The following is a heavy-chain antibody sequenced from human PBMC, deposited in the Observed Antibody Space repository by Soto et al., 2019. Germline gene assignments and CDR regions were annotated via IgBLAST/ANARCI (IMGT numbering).Heavy chain of an antibody. CDR2: MSPNSGNT. CDR1: GYTFTSYD. Sequence: ASVKVSCKASGYTFTSYDINWVRQATGQGLEWMGWMSPNSGNTGYAQKFQGRVTMTRNTSISTAYMELSSLRSEGTAVYYCARGALYCSSTSCYLDNYYYYMDVWGKGTTVTVSS. J-gene: IGHJ6*03. V-gene: IGHV1-8*01. CDR3: ARGALYCSSTSCYLDNYYYYMDV. D-gene: IGHD2-2*01.